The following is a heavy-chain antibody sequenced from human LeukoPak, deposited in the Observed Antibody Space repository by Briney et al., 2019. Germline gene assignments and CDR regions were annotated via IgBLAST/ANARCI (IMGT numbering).Heavy chain of an antibody. CDR1: GFTFSSYS. V-gene: IGHV3-21*01. CDR3: AREGCSGGSCYEDY. CDR2: ISSSSSYI. J-gene: IGHJ4*02. Sequence: GGSLRLSCAASGFTFSSYSMNWVRQAPGKGLEWVSSISSSSSYIYYADSVKGRFTTSRDNAKNSLYLQMNSLRAEDTAVYYCAREGCSGGSCYEDYWGQGTLVTVSS. D-gene: IGHD2-15*01.